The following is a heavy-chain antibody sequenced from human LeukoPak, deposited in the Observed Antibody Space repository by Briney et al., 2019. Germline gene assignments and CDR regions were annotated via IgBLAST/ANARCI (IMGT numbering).Heavy chain of an antibody. CDR2: IYSGGST. V-gene: IGHV3-66*01. CDR3: ASSAMVRGVYYFDY. J-gene: IGHJ4*02. CDR1: GFTVSSNY. Sequence: GGSLRLSCAASGFTVSSNYMSWVRQAPGKGLEWVSVIYSGGSTYYADSVKGRFTISRDNSKNTLYLQMNSLRAEDTAVYYCASSAMVRGVYYFDYWGQGTLVTVSS. D-gene: IGHD3-10*01.